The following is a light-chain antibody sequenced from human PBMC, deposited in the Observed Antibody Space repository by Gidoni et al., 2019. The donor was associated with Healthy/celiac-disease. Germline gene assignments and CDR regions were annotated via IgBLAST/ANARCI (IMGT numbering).Light chain of an antibody. CDR2: AAS. CDR3: QQSYSTLT. V-gene: IGKV1-39*01. Sequence: DIQMTQSPSSLSASVGDRVTITCRASQSISSYLNWYQQKPGKAPKLLIYAASSLQSGVPSRFSGSGSGTDFTLTISSLQPEDFATYDCQQSYSTLTFGGGTKVESK. CDR1: QSISSY. J-gene: IGKJ4*01.